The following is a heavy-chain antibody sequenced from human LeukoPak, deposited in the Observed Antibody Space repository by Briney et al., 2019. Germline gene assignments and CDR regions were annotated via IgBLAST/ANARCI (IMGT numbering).Heavy chain of an antibody. CDR2: IYHSGST. Sequence: SETLSLTCTVSGGSISSGGYSWSWIRQPPGKGLEWIGYIYHSGSTYYNPSLKSRVTISVDRSKNQFSLKLSSVTAADTAVYYCARGGSSGYYPEYFQHWGQGTLVTVSS. CDR1: GGSISSGGYS. V-gene: IGHV4-30-2*01. J-gene: IGHJ1*01. CDR3: ARGGSSGYYPEYFQH. D-gene: IGHD3-22*01.